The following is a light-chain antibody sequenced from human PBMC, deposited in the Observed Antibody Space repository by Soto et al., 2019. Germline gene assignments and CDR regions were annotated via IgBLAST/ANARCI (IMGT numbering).Light chain of an antibody. CDR1: QSISNN. CDR3: QQYNNWPPWT. V-gene: IGKV3-15*01. CDR2: DAS. J-gene: IGKJ1*01. Sequence: VMTQSPATLSVSPGERATLSCRASQSISNNLAWYQQRPGQAPRLLIYDASTRATGVPVRFSGGGSGTDFTLTISGLQSEDFAVYYCQQYNNWPPWTFGQGTEVEIK.